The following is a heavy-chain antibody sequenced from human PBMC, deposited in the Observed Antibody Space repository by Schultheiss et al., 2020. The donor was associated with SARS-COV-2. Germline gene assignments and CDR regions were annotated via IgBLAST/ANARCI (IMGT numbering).Heavy chain of an antibody. J-gene: IGHJ5*02. D-gene: IGHD2-8*01. CDR3: ARIQGVLMRNWFDP. Sequence: SGPTLVKPTQTLTLTCTFAGFSVSTSRVGVGWIRQPPGKALEWLALIYWNDDKRYSPSLKSRLTITKDTSKSQVVLTMTNMDPVDTATYYCARIQGVLMRNWFDPWGQGTLVTVSS. CDR2: IYWNDDK. CDR1: GFSVSTSRVG. V-gene: IGHV2-5*01.